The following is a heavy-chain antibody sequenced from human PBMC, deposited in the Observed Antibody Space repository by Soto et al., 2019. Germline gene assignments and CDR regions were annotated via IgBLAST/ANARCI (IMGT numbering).Heavy chain of an antibody. V-gene: IGHV4-4*07. Sequence: PSETLSLTCTVSGGSLTKYYWSWIRQPAGKGLEWIGRISTSGNVVSKASLKSRVTMSVDTSKSQFSLKLTSVTAADTAVYYCARDNNDFWSLYPLAFDYWGQGXLVTVSS. CDR1: GGSLTKYY. J-gene: IGHJ4*02. CDR2: ISTSGNV. D-gene: IGHD3-3*01. CDR3: ARDNNDFWSLYPLAFDY.